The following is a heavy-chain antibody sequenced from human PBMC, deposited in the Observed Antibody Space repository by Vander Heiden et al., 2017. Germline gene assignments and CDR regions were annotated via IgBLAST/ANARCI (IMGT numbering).Heavy chain of an antibody. Sequence: QVQLVQSGAAVKKPGASVKVSCKASGYTFTNSDINWVRQATGQGLEWMGWMNPNSGNTGYAQKFQGRVTMTRNTSISTAYMEMSSLRAEDTAVYYCGIPKGLSGFDYWCQGTLVNVSS. V-gene: IGHV1-8*01. D-gene: IGHD3-10*01. CDR1: GYTFTNSD. J-gene: IGHJ4*02. CDR2: MNPNSGNT. CDR3: GIPKGLSGFDY.